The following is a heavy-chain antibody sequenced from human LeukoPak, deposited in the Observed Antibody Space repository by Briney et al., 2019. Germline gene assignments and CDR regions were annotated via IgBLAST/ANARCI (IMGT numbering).Heavy chain of an antibody. V-gene: IGHV3-7*01. Sequence: PGGSLRLSCAASGFTFSSYWMSWVRQAPGKGLEWVANMKQDGSEKYYVDSVKGRFTISRDNAKNSLYLQMNSLRAEDTAVYYCAREIYCGGDCYYYFDYWGQGTLVTVSS. CDR1: GFTFSSYW. D-gene: IGHD2-21*02. CDR2: MKQDGSEK. CDR3: AREIYCGGDCYYYFDY. J-gene: IGHJ4*02.